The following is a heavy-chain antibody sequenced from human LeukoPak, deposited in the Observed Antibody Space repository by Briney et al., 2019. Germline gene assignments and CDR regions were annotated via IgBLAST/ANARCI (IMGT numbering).Heavy chain of an antibody. CDR1: GGSIGTYY. Sequence: PSETLSLTCSVSGGSIGTYYWTWIRQPPGKGLEWIGYIYYTGSTNYNPSLKSRATMSVDTSKSQVSLKLSSVTAADTAVYYCARHSALYDYVWGSYRYTPPPFDYWGQGTLVTVSS. D-gene: IGHD3-16*02. V-gene: IGHV4-59*08. J-gene: IGHJ4*02. CDR2: IYYTGST. CDR3: ARHSALYDYVWGSYRYTPPPFDY.